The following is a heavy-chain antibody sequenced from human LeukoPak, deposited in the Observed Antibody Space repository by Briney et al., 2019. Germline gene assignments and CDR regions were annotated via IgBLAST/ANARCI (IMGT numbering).Heavy chain of an antibody. V-gene: IGHV1-24*01. D-gene: IGHD1-26*01. J-gene: IGHJ4*02. CDR1: GYTLTELS. CDR2: FDPEDGET. CDR3: ATDLTPEYSGSPLAY. Sequence: ASVKVSCKVSGYTLTELSMHWVRQAPGKGLEWMGGFDPEDGETIYAQKFQGRVTMTEDTSTDTAYMELSSLRPEDTAVYYCATDLTPEYSGSPLAYWGQGTLVTVSS.